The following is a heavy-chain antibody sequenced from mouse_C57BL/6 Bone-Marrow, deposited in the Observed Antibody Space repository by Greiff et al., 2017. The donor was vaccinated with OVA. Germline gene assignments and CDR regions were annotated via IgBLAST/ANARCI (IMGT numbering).Heavy chain of an antibody. CDR2: ISSGGDYI. D-gene: IGHD1-1*01. V-gene: IGHV5-9-1*02. CDR1: GFTFSSYA. CDR3: TREDYGSSSFAY. J-gene: IGHJ3*01. Sequence: EVNVVESGEGLVKPGGSLKLSCAASGFTFSSYAMSWVRQTPEKRLEWVAYISSGGDYIYYADTVKGRFTISRDNARNTLYLQMSSLKSEDTAMDYCTREDYGSSSFAYWGQGTLVTVSA.